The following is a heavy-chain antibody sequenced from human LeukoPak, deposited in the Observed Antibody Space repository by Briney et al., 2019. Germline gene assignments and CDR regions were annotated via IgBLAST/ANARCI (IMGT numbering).Heavy chain of an antibody. J-gene: IGHJ4*02. Sequence: GGSLRLSCAASGFTFSDYYMSWIRQAPGKGLEWLSYISSSSSDTNYADSVKGRFTISRDNAKKSLYLQMNSLRAEDTAVYYCARDPHSSGWSGGYYFDYWGQGTLVTVSS. CDR2: ISSSSSDT. V-gene: IGHV3-11*06. CDR3: ARDPHSSGWSGGYYFDY. D-gene: IGHD6-19*01. CDR1: GFTFSDYY.